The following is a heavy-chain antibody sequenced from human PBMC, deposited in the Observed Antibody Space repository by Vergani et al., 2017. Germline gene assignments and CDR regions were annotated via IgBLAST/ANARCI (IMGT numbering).Heavy chain of an antibody. CDR3: ARRTEGARGPHTHFDY. D-gene: IGHD1-1*01. CDR2: INHSGST. Sequence: QVQLQQWGAGLLKPSETLSLTCAVYGGSFSGYYWSWIRQPPGKGLEWIGEINHSGSTNYNPSLKSRVTISVDTSKNQCSLKLSSVTAADTAVYYCARRTEGARGPHTHFDYWGQGTLVTVSS. V-gene: IGHV4-34*01. J-gene: IGHJ4*02. CDR1: GGSFSGYY.